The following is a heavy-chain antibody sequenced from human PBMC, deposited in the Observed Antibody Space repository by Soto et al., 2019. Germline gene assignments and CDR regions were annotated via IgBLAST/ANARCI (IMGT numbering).Heavy chain of an antibody. J-gene: IGHJ4*02. D-gene: IGHD3-9*01. CDR1: DDSINSDKYY. CDR3: ARREGLATISYYFDF. V-gene: IGHV4-39*01. Sequence: QLQLQESGPGLVKPSETLSLTCSVSDDSINSDKYYWGWIRQPPGKGLEWIGSIYYRGNAYYNPSLQTRVTISLDKSKSQFSLKLNSVTAADSAVYFCARREGLATISYYFDFWGPGALFTVSS. CDR2: IYYRGNA.